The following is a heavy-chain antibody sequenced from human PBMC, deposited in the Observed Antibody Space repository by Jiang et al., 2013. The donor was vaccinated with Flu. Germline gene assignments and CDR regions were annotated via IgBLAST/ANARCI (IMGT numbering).Heavy chain of an antibody. V-gene: IGHV3-7*04. Sequence: VANIKQDGSXKYYVDSVKGRFTXSRDNAKNSLYLQMNSLRAEDTAVYYCARWFDWLPDYWGQGTLVTVSS. D-gene: IGHD3-9*01. CDR2: IKQDGSXK. CDR3: ARWFDWLPDY. J-gene: IGHJ4*02.